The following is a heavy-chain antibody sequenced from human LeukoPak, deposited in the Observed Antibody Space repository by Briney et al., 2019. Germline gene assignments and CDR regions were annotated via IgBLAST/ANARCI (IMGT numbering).Heavy chain of an antibody. Sequence: GGSLRLSCAASGFTFSSYSMNWVRQAPGKGLEWVSSISSSSSYIYYADSVKGRFTISRDNAKNSLYLQMNSLRAEDTAVYYCARGFTNGWYPMAQSGYWGQGTLVTVSS. CDR1: GFTFSSYS. CDR2: ISSSSSYI. J-gene: IGHJ4*02. CDR3: ARGFTNGWYPMAQSGY. V-gene: IGHV3-21*01. D-gene: IGHD6-19*01.